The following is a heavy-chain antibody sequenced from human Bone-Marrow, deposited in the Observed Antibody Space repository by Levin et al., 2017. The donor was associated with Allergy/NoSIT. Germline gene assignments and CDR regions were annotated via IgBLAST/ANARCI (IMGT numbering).Heavy chain of an antibody. CDR2: TYYRSKWYN. D-gene: IGHD3-10*01. CDR3: ARDNTMVRGVMLDY. CDR1: GDSVSSTSAA. J-gene: IGHJ4*02. V-gene: IGHV6-1*01. Sequence: SQTLSLPCAISGDSVSSTSAAWNWIRQSPSRGLEWLGRTYYRSKWYNDYAVSVKSRITINPDTSKNQFSLQLNSVTPEDTAVYYCARDNTMVRGVMLDYWGQGTLVTVSS.